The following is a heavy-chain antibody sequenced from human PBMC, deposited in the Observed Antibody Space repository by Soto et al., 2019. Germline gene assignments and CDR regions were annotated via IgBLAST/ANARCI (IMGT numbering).Heavy chain of an antibody. J-gene: IGHJ6*02. D-gene: IGHD2-2*01. CDR2: IYPGDSDT. CDR3: ARGATVVPAAMGDYYYYYGMDV. V-gene: IGHV5-51*01. CDR1: GYSFTSYW. Sequence: GESLKSSCKGSGYSFTSYWIGWVRQMPGKGLEWMGIIYPGDSDTRYSPSFQGQVTISADKSISTAYLQWSSLKASDTAMYYCARGATVVPAAMGDYYYYYGMDVWGQGTTVTVSS.